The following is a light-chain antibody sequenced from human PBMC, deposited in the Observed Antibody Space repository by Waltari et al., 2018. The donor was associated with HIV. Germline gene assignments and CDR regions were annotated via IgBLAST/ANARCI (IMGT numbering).Light chain of an antibody. CDR1: SSNVGCYNY. V-gene: IGLV2-8*01. CDR3: SSYAGSNTFV. J-gene: IGLJ1*01. Sequence: QSALTQPPSASGSPGQSVTISCTGTSSNVGCYNYFSWYQQQPDKAPKLMIYEVTKRTSGGPDRFAGSKSGNASSLTISGLQAEDEADYYCSSYAGSNTFVVGTGTKVTVL. CDR2: EVT.